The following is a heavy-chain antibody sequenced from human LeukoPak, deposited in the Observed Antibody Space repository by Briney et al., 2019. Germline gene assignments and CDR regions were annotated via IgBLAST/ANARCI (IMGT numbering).Heavy chain of an antibody. CDR1: GGSISSYY. V-gene: IGHV4-4*07. D-gene: IGHD6-13*01. J-gene: IGHJ4*02. Sequence: PSETLSLTCTVSGGSISSYYWSWIRQPAGKGLEWIGRIYTSGSTNYNPSLKSRVTMSVDTSKNQFSLKLSSVTAADTAVYYCAREPLRYSSSWYNYWGQGTLVTVSS. CDR2: IYTSGST. CDR3: AREPLRYSSSWYNY.